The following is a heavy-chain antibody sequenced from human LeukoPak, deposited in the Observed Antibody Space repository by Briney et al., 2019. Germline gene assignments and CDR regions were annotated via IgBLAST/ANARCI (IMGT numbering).Heavy chain of an antibody. CDR3: ARGMWRVVSSFDY. V-gene: IGHV4-34*01. CDR1: GVSFSGYY. D-gene: IGHD3-22*01. J-gene: IGHJ4*02. Sequence: SETLSLTCAVYGVSFSGYYWSWIRQPPGKGLEWIGEINHSGSTNYNPSLKSRVTISVDTSKNQFSLKLSSVTAADTAVYYCARGMWRVVSSFDYWGQGTLVTVSS. CDR2: INHSGST.